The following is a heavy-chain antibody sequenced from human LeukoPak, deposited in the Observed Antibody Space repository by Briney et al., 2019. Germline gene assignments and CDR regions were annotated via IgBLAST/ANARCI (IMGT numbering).Heavy chain of an antibody. CDR2: IYYSGST. CDR1: GGSISSYY. CDR3: ARLPTIYVWGSYRYIREGFDY. J-gene: IGHJ4*02. D-gene: IGHD3-16*02. V-gene: IGHV4-59*12. Sequence: PSETLSLTCTVSGGSISSYYWSWIRQPPGKGLEWIGYIYYSGSTNYNPSLKSRVTISVDTSKNQFSLKLSSVTAADTAVYYCARLPTIYVWGSYRYIREGFDYWGQGTLVTVSS.